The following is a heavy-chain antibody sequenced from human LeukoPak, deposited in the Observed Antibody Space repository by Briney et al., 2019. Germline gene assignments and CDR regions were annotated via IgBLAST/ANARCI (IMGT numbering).Heavy chain of an antibody. CDR1: GFTFSSYG. V-gene: IGHV3-33*06. CDR3: AKAYYLNRDAFDI. CDR2: IWYDGSNK. Sequence: SGGSLRLSCAASGFTFSSYGMHWVRQAPGKGLEWVAVIWYDGSNKYYADSVKGRFTISRDNSKNTLYLQMNSLRAEDTAVYYCAKAYYLNRDAFDIWGQGTMVTVSS. J-gene: IGHJ3*02. D-gene: IGHD3-10*01.